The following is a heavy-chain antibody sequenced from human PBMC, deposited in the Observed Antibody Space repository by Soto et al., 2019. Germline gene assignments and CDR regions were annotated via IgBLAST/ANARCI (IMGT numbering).Heavy chain of an antibody. CDR2: FYYTGSS. Sequence: PSETLSLTCAVSGYSISSGHYWAWIRQPPGKGLEWIGSFYYTGSSYYNPSLKSRVSISVDTSKNQTSLKLRFVTAADTAVYFCARVGPSDYSNFEYWGQGRLVTVSS. CDR1: GYSISSGHY. V-gene: IGHV4-38-2*01. J-gene: IGHJ4*02. D-gene: IGHD4-4*01. CDR3: ARVGPSDYSNFEY.